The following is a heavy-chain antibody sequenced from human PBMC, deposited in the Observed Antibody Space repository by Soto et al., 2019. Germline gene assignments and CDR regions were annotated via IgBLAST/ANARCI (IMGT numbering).Heavy chain of an antibody. CDR1: GGTFSSYA. CDR3: ATITIFGVVIIVYFDY. CDR2: IIPIFGTA. V-gene: IGHV1-69*13. J-gene: IGHJ4*02. D-gene: IGHD3-3*01. Sequence: ASVKVSCKASGGTFSSYAISWVRQAPGQGLEWMGGIIPIFGTANYAQKFQGRVTITADESTSTAYMELSSLRSEDTAVYYCATITIFGVVIIVYFDYWGQGTLVTVSP.